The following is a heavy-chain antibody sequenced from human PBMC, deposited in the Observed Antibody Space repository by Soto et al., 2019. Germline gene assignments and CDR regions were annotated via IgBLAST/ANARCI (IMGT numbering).Heavy chain of an antibody. J-gene: IGHJ4*02. CDR2: ISGSGGST. Sequence: PGWCLGPSCAASEFPFDDYAMHWVRQAPGKGLEWVSAISGSGGSTYYADSVKGRFTISRDNSKDTLYLQMNSLRAEDTAVYYCAKTPNYDFWSGYYGYNFDCWGRGTLVTVSS. D-gene: IGHD3-3*01. CDR3: AKTPNYDFWSGYYGYNFDC. V-gene: IGHV3-23*01. CDR1: EFPFDDYA.